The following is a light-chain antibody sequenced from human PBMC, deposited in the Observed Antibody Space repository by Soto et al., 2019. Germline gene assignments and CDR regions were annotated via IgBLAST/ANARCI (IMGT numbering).Light chain of an antibody. CDR3: QKYNTVPAT. Sequence: DIQMTQSPPSLSACEGDRVTITCRASQGIGNSLAWYQQKPGTVPKLLIYSASTLQSGVPSRFSGSGSGTDFTLTISSLQPEDVAAYYCQKYNTVPATFGQGTRLEIK. J-gene: IGKJ5*01. V-gene: IGKV1-27*01. CDR1: QGIGNS. CDR2: SAS.